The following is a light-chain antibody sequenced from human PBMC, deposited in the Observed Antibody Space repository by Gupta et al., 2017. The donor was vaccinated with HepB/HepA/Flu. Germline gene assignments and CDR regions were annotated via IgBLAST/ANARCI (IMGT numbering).Light chain of an antibody. V-gene: IGLV2-11*01. CDR1: TSDVVGHDF. J-gene: IGLJ1*01. Sequence: QPALTQPRSASASPRQPVTISCTGTTSDVVGHDFISWYQQHPGKVPKLMIYEVNKRPSGVPARFSGSKSGNTASLTISGLQAEDEAVYYCSSYAGGNIPEVFGTGTKVTVL. CDR2: EVN. CDR3: SSYAGGNIPEV.